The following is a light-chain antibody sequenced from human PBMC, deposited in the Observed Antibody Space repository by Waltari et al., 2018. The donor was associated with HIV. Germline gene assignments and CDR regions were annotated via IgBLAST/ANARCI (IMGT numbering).Light chain of an antibody. Sequence: QSVLIQPPSASGTPGQRVTISCSGSTFNLGNNLGSWYKQLPGTAPRLLIDGNNQRPSGVPNRFSTSKSGTSASLAISGLRSEDDVDYYCAAWDDSLTGWVFGGGTKLTVL. CDR2: GNN. J-gene: IGLJ3*02. CDR1: TFNLGNNL. V-gene: IGLV1-47*01. CDR3: AAWDDSLTGWV.